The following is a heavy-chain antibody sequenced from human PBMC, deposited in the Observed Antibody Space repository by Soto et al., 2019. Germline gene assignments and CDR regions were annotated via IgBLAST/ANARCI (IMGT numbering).Heavy chain of an antibody. D-gene: IGHD6-13*01. J-gene: IGHJ5*02. CDR1: GYTFTSYG. CDR2: ISAYNGNT. CDR3: ATLRRFTAAGTWFDP. V-gene: IGHV1-18*01. Sequence: QVQLVQSGAEVKKPGASVKVSCKASGYTFTSYGISWVRQAPGQGLEWMGWISAYNGNTNYAQKLQGRVTMTTDTSPSTAYMELRSLRSDDTAVYYCATLRRFTAAGTWFDPWGQGTLVTVSS.